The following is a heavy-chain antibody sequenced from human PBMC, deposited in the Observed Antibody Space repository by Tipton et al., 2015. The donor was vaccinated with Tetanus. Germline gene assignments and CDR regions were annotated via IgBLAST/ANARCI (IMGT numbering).Heavy chain of an antibody. CDR1: GYNFSHYS. CDR2: VDPRDSQA. CDR3: AKHRKAVLVPIGFDS. D-gene: IGHD6-6*01. Sequence: QLVQSGAGVGKPGESLKISCQGSGYNFSHYSIGWVRQLPGRGLEWMGIVDPRDSQATYGPSFQGQVTLSADRSINVAYLQWGSLKASDTAVYYCAKHRKAVLVPIGFDSWGQGTLAIVST. V-gene: IGHV5-51*01. J-gene: IGHJ4*02.